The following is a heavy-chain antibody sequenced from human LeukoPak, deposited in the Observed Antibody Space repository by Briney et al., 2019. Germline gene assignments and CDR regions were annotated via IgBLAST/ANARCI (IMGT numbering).Heavy chain of an antibody. CDR1: GFKFDDYG. CDR3: ARTNGDYVYDWYFDL. CDR2: INWNGDSR. J-gene: IGHJ2*01. V-gene: IGHV3-20*04. D-gene: IGHD4-17*01. Sequence: GGSLRLSCTASGFKFDDYGMTWVRQAPGKGLEWVSDINWNGDSRGYAHSVRGRFTIYRDNAKNSLYLQMNSLRAEDTAVYYCARTNGDYVYDWYFDLWGRGTLVTVSS.